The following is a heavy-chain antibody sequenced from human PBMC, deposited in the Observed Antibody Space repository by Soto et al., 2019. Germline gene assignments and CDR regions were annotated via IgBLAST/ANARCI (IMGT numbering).Heavy chain of an antibody. D-gene: IGHD6-6*01. CDR2: INAVNGNT. CDR3: ARGGLVDAFDI. CDR1: GYTFTRYA. J-gene: IGHJ3*02. Sequence: ASVKVSCKACGYTFTRYAMHWVRQAPGQRLEWMGWINAVNGNTKYSQKFQGRVTITRDTSASTAYMELSSLRSEDTAVYYCARGGLVDAFDIWGQGTMVTVSS. V-gene: IGHV1-3*01.